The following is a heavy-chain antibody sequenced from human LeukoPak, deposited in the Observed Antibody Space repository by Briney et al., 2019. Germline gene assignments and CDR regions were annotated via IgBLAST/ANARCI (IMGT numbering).Heavy chain of an antibody. V-gene: IGHV3-53*01. CDR1: GFTFSSYS. D-gene: IGHD5-18*01. CDR3: ARVSVDTAMAFDY. J-gene: IGHJ4*02. Sequence: GGSLRLSCAASGFTFSSYSMSWVRQAPGKGLEWVSVIYSGGSTYYADSVKGRFTISRDNSKNTLYLQMNSLRAEDTAVYYCARVSVDTAMAFDYWGQGTLVTVSS. CDR2: IYSGGST.